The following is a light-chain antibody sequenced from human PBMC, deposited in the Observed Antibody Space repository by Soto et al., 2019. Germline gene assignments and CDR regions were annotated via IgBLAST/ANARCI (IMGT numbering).Light chain of an antibody. Sequence: QSVLAQPASVSGSPGQSITISCTGTSDDVGAYNSVSWYQQLPHKAPQVILYKGTQRHSGVSSRFSGSTSGNAASLTISGLQADDEADYFCCSSAPESTYVFGTGTKVTVL. J-gene: IGLJ1*01. CDR1: SDDVGAYNS. V-gene: IGLV2-23*01. CDR2: KGT. CDR3: CSSAPESTYV.